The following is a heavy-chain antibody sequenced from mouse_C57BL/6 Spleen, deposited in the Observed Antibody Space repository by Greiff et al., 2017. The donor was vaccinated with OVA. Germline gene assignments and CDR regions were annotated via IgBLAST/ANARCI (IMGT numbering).Heavy chain of an antibody. CDR3: VREGLTGTMDY. CDR1: GFTFSDYY. J-gene: IGHJ4*01. Sequence: EVHLVESEGGLVQPGSSMKLSCTASGFTFSDYYMAWVRQVPEKGLEWVANINYDGSSTYYLDSLKSRFIISRDNAKNILYLQMSSLKSEDTATYYCVREGLTGTMDYWGQGTSVTVSS. V-gene: IGHV5-16*01. CDR2: INYDGSST. D-gene: IGHD4-1*01.